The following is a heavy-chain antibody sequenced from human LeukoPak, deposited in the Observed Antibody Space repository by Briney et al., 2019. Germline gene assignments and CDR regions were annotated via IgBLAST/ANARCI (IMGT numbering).Heavy chain of an antibody. J-gene: IGHJ6*02. CDR2: ISAYNGNT. D-gene: IGHD3-10*01. CDR3: ARAHVVLLWFGELLSHYYGMDV. V-gene: IGHV1-18*01. CDR1: GYTFTSYG. Sequence: GASVTVSCKASGYTFTSYGISWVRQAPGQGLEWMGWISAYNGNTNYAQKLQGRVTMTTDTSTSTAYMELRSLRSDDTAVYYCARAHVVLLWFGELLSHYYGMDVWGQGTTVTVSS.